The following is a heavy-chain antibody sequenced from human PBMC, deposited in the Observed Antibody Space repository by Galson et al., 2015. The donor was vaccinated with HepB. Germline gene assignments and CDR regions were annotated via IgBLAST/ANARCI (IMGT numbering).Heavy chain of an antibody. CDR3: ARAPGIAAAGERFDY. D-gene: IGHD6-13*01. Sequence: SLRLSCAASGFTFSSYSMNWVRQAPGKGLEWVSSISSSSSYIYYADSVKGRFTISRDNAKNSLYLQMNSLRAEDTAVYYCARAPGIAAAGERFDYWGQGTLVTVSS. J-gene: IGHJ4*02. CDR1: GFTFSSYS. V-gene: IGHV3-21*01. CDR2: ISSSSSYI.